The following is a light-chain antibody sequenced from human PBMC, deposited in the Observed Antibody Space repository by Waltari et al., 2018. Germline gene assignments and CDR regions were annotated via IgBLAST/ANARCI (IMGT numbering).Light chain of an antibody. CDR2: EVS. J-gene: IGLJ1*01. CDR1: DSDVGAYNF. V-gene: IGLV2-14*01. CDR3: SSYTTSNAPGV. Sequence: QSALTQPASVPGSPGQSITISCTGTDSDVGAYNFVSWYRQHPGKAPHLIIYEVSERPSGISDRCSGSKSDNTASLTISGLQADDEAVYYCSSYTTSNAPGVFGTGTKVTVL.